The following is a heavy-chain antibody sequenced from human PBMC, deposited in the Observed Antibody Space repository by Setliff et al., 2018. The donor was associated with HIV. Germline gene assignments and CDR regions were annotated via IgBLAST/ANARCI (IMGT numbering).Heavy chain of an antibody. V-gene: IGHV3-30*02. Sequence: GGSLRLSCVASGFAFSSYGIHWVRQAPGKGLEWVAFIRYDGSDKYYANSVKGRFTISRDNSKNMLFLQMDSLRAEDTAVYYCAKDFAHRSGYRIDYWGQGTLVTVSS. CDR3: AKDFAHRSGYRIDY. J-gene: IGHJ4*02. D-gene: IGHD3-22*01. CDR2: IRYDGSDK. CDR1: GFAFSSYG.